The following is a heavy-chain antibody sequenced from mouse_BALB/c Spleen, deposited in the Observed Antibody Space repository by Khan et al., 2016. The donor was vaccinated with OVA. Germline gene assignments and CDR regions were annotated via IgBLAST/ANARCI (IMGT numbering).Heavy chain of an antibody. Sequence: EVELVESGGGLVKPGGSLKLSCAACGFTFSDYYMYWVRQTLEKRLEWVATISDGGSYTYYTDSVKGRFSISRDNAKNNLYLQMSSLKSEDAATYYFARAGCGGFAYWGQGTLVTVSA. CDR2: ISDGGSYT. CDR1: GFTFSDYY. CDR3: ARAGCGGFAY. V-gene: IGHV5-4*02. J-gene: IGHJ3*01. D-gene: IGHD1-1*02.